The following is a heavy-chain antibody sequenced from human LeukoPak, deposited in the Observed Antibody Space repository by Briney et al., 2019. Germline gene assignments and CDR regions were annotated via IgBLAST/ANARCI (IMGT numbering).Heavy chain of an antibody. CDR1: GFTFSTYG. CDR2: IRYNGNDQ. D-gene: IGHD3-22*01. J-gene: IGHJ3*02. CDR3: ARQIVVVRPDAFDI. V-gene: IGHV3-30*02. Sequence: PGGSLKLSCAASGFTFSTYGMQWVRQAPGKGLEWVAFIRYNGNDQYYADSVKGRFTISRDNSKNTLYLQMNSLRAEDTAVYYCARQIVVVRPDAFDIWGQGTMVTVSS.